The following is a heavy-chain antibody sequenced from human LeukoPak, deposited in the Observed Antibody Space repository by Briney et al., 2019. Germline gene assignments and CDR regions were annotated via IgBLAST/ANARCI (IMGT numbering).Heavy chain of an antibody. J-gene: IGHJ4*02. CDR3: AGSGGFTSPQNY. CDR1: GGSVSSYY. V-gene: IGHV4-59*02. D-gene: IGHD3-16*01. Sequence: SETLSLTCTVSGGSVSSYYWSWIRQPPGKGLEWIGCISYTGGTNYTPSLKSRVTISLDTSKNRFSLKLNSVTAADTALYYCAGSGGFTSPQNYWGQGTLVTV. CDR2: ISYTGGT.